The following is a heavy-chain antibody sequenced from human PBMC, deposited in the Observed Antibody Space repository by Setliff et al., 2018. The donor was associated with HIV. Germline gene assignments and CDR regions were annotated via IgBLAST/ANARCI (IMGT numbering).Heavy chain of an antibody. Sequence: SETLSLTCAVYDDSFSGYYWTWIRQTPGKGLEWIGEINHSGTTNYNPSLKSRISLSVDTSKNQFSLRLDSVTAADTAEYYCARVNQWLGYYLLDYWGQGILVTVSS. CDR1: DDSFSGYY. J-gene: IGHJ4*02. D-gene: IGHD3-22*01. CDR2: INHSGTT. V-gene: IGHV4-34*01. CDR3: ARVNQWLGYYLLDY.